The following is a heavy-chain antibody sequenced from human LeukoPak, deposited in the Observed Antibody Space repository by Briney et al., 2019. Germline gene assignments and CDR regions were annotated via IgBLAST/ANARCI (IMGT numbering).Heavy chain of an antibody. Sequence: GASVKVSCKASGGTFSSYDISWVRQAPGQGLEWMGGIIPIFGTAKYAQKLQGRVTITADESTSTAYMELTSLRSEDTAVYYCAREGGEGLPFDYWGQGTLVTVSS. CDR1: GGTFSSYD. V-gene: IGHV1-69*13. CDR2: IIPIFGTA. CDR3: AREGGEGLPFDY. D-gene: IGHD3-16*01. J-gene: IGHJ4*02.